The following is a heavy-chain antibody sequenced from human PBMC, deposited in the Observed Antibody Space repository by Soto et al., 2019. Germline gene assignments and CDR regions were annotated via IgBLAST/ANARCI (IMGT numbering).Heavy chain of an antibody. J-gene: IGHJ6*03. Sequence: ASVKVSCKASGYTFTSYDINWVRQATGQGLEWMGWMNPNSGNTGYAQKFQGRVTMTRNTSISQAYMELSSLRSEDTAVYYCARGPLLYDILTGYYSGYYMDVWGKGTTVTVSS. V-gene: IGHV1-8*01. CDR2: MNPNSGNT. CDR1: GYTFTSYD. CDR3: ARGPLLYDILTGYYSGYYMDV. D-gene: IGHD3-9*01.